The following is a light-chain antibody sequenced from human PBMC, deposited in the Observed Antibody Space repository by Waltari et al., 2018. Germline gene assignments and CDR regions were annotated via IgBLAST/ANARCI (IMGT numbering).Light chain of an antibody. J-gene: IGKJ4*01. CDR1: QNIGSH. V-gene: IGKV3-15*01. CDR3: QQYKNWPPLT. Sequence: EIVMTQSPATLSVSPGERATLSCRASQNIGSHLAWYQQKPGQAPRLLIYDTATRATGIPARFSGSGSGTEFTLTISSLQSEDFAVYYCQQYKNWPPLTFGGGTKVEIK. CDR2: DTA.